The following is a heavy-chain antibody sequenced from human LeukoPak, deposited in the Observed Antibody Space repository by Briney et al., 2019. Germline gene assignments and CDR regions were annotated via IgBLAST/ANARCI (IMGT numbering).Heavy chain of an antibody. V-gene: IGHV1-2*02. CDR1: GYTFTGYY. D-gene: IGHD6-13*01. CDR3: ARAAGYGSSWYTDY. CDR2: INPNSGGT. J-gene: IGHJ4*02. Sequence: GASVKVSCKASGYTFTGYYMHWVRQAPGQGLEWMGWINPNSGGTNYAQKFQGRVTMTRDTSISTACMEMSRLTSDDTALYYCARAAGYGSSWYTDYWGQGTLVTVSS.